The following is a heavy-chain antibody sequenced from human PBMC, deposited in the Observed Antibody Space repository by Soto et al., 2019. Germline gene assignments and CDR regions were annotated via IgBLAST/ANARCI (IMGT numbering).Heavy chain of an antibody. J-gene: IGHJ6*02. D-gene: IGHD3-16*01. CDR2: LYSGGAT. CDR3: KNYGAV. Sequence: EDQLVESGGGLVQPGGSLRLSCAVSGFSVTSNHMTWVRQAPGKGLEWVSILYSGGATDYADSVKGRLTISRDNSKNTLHLQMNSLRGEDTAIYCVKNYGAVWGQGTTVTVSS. CDR1: GFSVTSNH. V-gene: IGHV3-66*01.